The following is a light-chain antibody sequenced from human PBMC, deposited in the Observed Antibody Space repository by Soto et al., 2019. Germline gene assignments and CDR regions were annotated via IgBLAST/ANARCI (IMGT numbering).Light chain of an antibody. J-gene: IGLJ2*01. CDR1: SSDVGGYNY. Sequence: QSALIQPPSASGSPGQSVTISCTGTSSDVGGYNYVSWYQQHPGKAPKLMISEVSKRPSGVPDRFSGSKSGNTASLTVSGLQADDEADYYCSSFAGNNNLVFGGGTKVTVL. CDR3: SSFAGNNNLV. CDR2: EVS. V-gene: IGLV2-8*01.